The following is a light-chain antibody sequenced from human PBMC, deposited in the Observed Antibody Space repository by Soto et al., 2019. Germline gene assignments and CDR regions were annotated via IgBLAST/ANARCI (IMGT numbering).Light chain of an antibody. CDR1: QEIAIY. Sequence: LNQSPSSLSAKEGDRVTITCPASQEIAIYLAWYQQKPGEAPDLPIYAASILQSAVPSRFSGSGSGTDFTLTTTSLQPEDFAIYSCLQDYTYPRTFGGGTIV. V-gene: IGKV1-6*01. CDR2: AAS. CDR3: LQDYTYPRT. J-gene: IGKJ4*01.